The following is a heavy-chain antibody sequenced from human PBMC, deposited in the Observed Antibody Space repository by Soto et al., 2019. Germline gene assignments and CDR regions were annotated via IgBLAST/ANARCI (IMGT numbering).Heavy chain of an antibody. Sequence: PGESLKISCEGSGYAFSNYWINWVRQVSGKGLEWMGRIDPTDSFTNYSPSFQGHVTFSVDKSTSTAYVQWSSLKASDTAMYYCGPHGGDGYHIDYWGQGTLGT. J-gene: IGHJ4*02. CDR2: IDPTDSFT. V-gene: IGHV5-10-1*01. D-gene: IGHD2-21*01. CDR3: GPHGGDGYHIDY. CDR1: GYAFSNYW.